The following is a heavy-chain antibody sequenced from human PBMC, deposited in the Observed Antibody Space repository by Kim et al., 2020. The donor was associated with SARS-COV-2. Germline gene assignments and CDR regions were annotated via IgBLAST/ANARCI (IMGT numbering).Heavy chain of an antibody. CDR1: GFTFSSYA. CDR2: ISGSGGST. CDR3: AYLLTGTPGY. D-gene: IGHD1-7*01. Sequence: GGSLRLSCAAYGFTFSSYAMSWVRQAPGKGLEWVSTISGSGGSTIYADSVKGRCTISRDESKNTLYLQMNSLRADDTAVYYCAYLLTGTPGYWGQGTLVTVSS. J-gene: IGHJ4*02. V-gene: IGHV3-23*01.